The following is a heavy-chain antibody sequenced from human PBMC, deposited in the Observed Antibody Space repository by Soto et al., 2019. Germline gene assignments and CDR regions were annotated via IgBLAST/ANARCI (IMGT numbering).Heavy chain of an antibody. CDR2: TYYRSKWST. CDR1: GDSVSSKSAA. J-gene: IGHJ4*02. D-gene: IGHD1-26*01. V-gene: IGHV6-1*01. Sequence: SQTLSLTCAISGDSVSSKSAAWNWIRQSPSRGLEWLGRTYYRSKWSTDYAVSVKGRITVNPDTSKNQFSLQLNSVTPEDTAVYYCARALAGSYDYWGQGTLVIVSS. CDR3: ARALAGSYDY.